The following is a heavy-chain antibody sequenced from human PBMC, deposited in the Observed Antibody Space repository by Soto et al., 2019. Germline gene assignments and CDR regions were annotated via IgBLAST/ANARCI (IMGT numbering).Heavy chain of an antibody. V-gene: IGHV4-38-2*01. CDR1: GYSLSSASY. D-gene: IGHD6-19*01. CDR2: IYHGGTT. J-gene: IGHJ4*01. CDR3: ARVHVMVVAGSTFDY. Sequence: PSETLSLTCAVSGYSLSSASYWGWIRQPPGKGPEWIASIYHGGTTFYNPSLESRVTISVDTSKNHYSLKLRSVSAADTAVYYCARVHVMVVAGSTFDYWGPGTLVTVSS.